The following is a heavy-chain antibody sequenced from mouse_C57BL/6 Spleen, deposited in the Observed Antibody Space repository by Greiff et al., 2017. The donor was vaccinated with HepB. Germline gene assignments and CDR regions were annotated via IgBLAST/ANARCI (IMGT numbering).Heavy chain of an antibody. D-gene: IGHD1-1*01. V-gene: IGHV1-55*01. J-gene: IGHJ2*01. CDR2: IYPGSGST. CDR3: ATSRGVGDYYFDY. CDR1: GYTFTSYW. Sequence: LQPGAELVKPGASAKMSCKASGYTFTSYWITWVKQRPGQGVGGIGDIYPGSGSTNYNEKFKSKATMTVDTSSSTAYMQLSSLPSEDSAAYYCATSRGVGDYYFDYWGQGTTLTVSS.